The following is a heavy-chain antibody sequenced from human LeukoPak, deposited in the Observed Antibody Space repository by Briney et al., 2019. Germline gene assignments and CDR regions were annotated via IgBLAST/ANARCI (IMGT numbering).Heavy chain of an antibody. CDR3: ARARGIAAAGTSSSPPRAYYYMDV. J-gene: IGHJ6*03. CDR2: IYTSGST. D-gene: IGHD6-13*01. V-gene: IGHV4-61*02. Sequence: SETLSLTCTVSGGSISSGSYYWSWIRQPAGKGLEWIGRIYTSGSTNYNPSLKSRVTISVDTSKNQFSPKLSSVTAADTAVYYCARARGIAAAGTSSSPPRAYYYMDVWGKGTTVTISS. CDR1: GGSISSGSYY.